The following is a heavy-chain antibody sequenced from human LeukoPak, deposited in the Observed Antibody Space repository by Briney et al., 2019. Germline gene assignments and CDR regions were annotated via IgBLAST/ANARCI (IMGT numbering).Heavy chain of an antibody. J-gene: IGHJ6*03. CDR3: ARGGFNMVRGVIIPSNSYFYYMDI. D-gene: IGHD3-10*01. V-gene: IGHV3-69-1*01. Sequence: KAGGSLRISCAASGFTFSAYSKKWVRQAPGKGPEWVSSNTSGDFVYFADSLKGRFTISRDNAKSSLYLQMNSLRADDTAVYYCARGGFNMVRGVIIPSNSYFYYMDIWGKGTTVTVSS. CDR2: NTSGDFV. CDR1: GFTFSAYS.